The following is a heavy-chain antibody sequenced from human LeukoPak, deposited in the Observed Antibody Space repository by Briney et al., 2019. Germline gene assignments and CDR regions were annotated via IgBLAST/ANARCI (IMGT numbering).Heavy chain of an antibody. V-gene: IGHV3-33*08. D-gene: IGHD5-12*01. CDR2: IWYDGSNK. J-gene: IGHJ4*02. CDR1: GFTFSSYG. CDR3: AREGATAFVPEGFDY. Sequence: PGGSLRLSCAASGFTFSSYGMHWVRQAPGKGLEWVAVIWYDGSNKYYADSVKGRFTISRDNSKNTLYLQMNSLRAEDTAVYYCAREGATAFVPEGFDYWGQGTLVTVSS.